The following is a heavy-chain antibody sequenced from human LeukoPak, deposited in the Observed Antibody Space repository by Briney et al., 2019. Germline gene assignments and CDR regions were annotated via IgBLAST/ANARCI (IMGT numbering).Heavy chain of an antibody. V-gene: IGHV4-34*01. CDR2: INHSGST. CDR3: ARSAVISRTSKPYYFDY. D-gene: IGHD1-7*01. CDR1: GGSFSGYY. J-gene: IGHJ4*02. Sequence: SETLSLTCAVYGGSFSGYYWSWIRQPPGKGLEWIGEINHSGSTNYNPSLKGRVTISVDTSKNQFSLKLSSVTAADTAVYYCARSAVISRTSKPYYFDYWGQGTLVTVS.